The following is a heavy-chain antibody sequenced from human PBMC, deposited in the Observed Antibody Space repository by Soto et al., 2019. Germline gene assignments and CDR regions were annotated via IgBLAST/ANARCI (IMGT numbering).Heavy chain of an antibody. Sequence: PSETLSLTCTVSVGSISSYYWSWIRQPPGKGLEWIGYIYYSGSTNYNPSLKSRVTISVDTSKNQFSLKLSSVTAADTAVYYCARHGSGSQYPIDHWGQGTLVTVSS. J-gene: IGHJ4*02. CDR2: IYYSGST. V-gene: IGHV4-59*01. D-gene: IGHD3-10*01. CDR1: VGSISSYY. CDR3: ARHGSGSQYPIDH.